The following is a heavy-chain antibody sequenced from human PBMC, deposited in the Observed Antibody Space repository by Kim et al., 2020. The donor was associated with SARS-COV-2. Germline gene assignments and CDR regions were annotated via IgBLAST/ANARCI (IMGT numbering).Heavy chain of an antibody. Sequence: TNYAQKFQGRVTMTRDTSISTAYMELSRLGSDDPAVYYCARVIYGKHFDYWGQGTLVTVSS. J-gene: IGHJ4*02. CDR3: ARVIYGKHFDY. V-gene: IGHV1-2*02. CDR2: T. D-gene: IGHD4-17*01.